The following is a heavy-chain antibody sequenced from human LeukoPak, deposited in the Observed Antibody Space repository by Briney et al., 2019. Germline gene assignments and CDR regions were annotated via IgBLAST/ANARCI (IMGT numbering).Heavy chain of an antibody. CDR2: IYYSGST. CDR1: GGSISSCGSY. J-gene: IGHJ3*02. V-gene: IGHV4-31*03. CDR3: ARAVDSGSYPRAFDI. Sequence: PSETLSLTCTVSGGSISSCGSYWSWIRQHPGKGLEWIGYIYYSGSTYYNPSLKSRVTISVDTSKNQFSLKLSSVTAADTAVYYCARAVDSGSYPRAFDIWGQGTMVTVSS. D-gene: IGHD1-26*01.